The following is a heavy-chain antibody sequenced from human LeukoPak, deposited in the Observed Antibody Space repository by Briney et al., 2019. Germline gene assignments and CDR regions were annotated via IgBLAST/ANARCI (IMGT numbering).Heavy chain of an antibody. CDR3: ARGGGINYGGNGDY. CDR1: GFTFSSYW. J-gene: IGHJ4*02. CDR2: INSDGSST. D-gene: IGHD4-23*01. V-gene: IGHV3-74*01. Sequence: GGSLRLSCAASGFTFSSYWMHWVRQAPGKVLVWVSRINSDGSSTSYADSVKGRFTISRDNAKNTLYLQMNSLRAEDTAVYYCARGGGINYGGNGDYWGQGTLVTVSS.